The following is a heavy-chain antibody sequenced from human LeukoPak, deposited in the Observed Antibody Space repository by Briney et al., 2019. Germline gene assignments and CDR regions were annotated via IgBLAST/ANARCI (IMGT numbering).Heavy chain of an antibody. D-gene: IGHD5-18*01. CDR2: IKQDGSAK. V-gene: IGHV3-7*01. Sequence: GGSLRLSCAASGFTFSSFWMTWVRQAPGEGLEWVANIKQDGSAKYYVDSVKGRFTISRDNARNSLYLQMNSLRAEDTAVYYCARDSPRGYTLGHRYYFMDVWGKGTAVTVS. J-gene: IGHJ6*03. CDR3: ARDSPRGYTLGHRYYFMDV. CDR1: GFTFSSFW.